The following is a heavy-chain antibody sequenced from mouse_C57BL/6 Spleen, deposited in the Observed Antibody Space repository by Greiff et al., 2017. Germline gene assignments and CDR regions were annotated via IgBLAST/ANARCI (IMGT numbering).Heavy chain of an antibody. CDR3: ARGGYYYGSSWYFDV. D-gene: IGHD1-1*01. CDR1: GYTFTDYY. J-gene: IGHJ1*03. CDR2: IYPGSGNT. V-gene: IGHV1-76*01. Sequence: VQLQQSGAELVRPGASVKLSCKASGYTFTDYYINWVKQRPGQGLEWIARIYPGSGNTYYNEKFKGKATLTAEKSSSTAYMQLSSLTYEDSAVYFCARGGYYYGSSWYFDVWGTGTTVTVSS.